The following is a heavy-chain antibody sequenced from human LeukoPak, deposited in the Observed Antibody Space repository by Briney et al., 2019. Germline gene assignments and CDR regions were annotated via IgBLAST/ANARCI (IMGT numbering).Heavy chain of an antibody. CDR2: IIPIFGTA. CDR3: ARSPATPPLRERGDYFDY. CDR1: GGTFSSYA. J-gene: IGHJ4*02. D-gene: IGHD2-15*01. V-gene: IGHV1-69*01. Sequence: ASVKVSCKASGGTFSSYAISWVRQAPGQGLEWMGGIIPIFGTANYAQKFQGRVTITADESTSTAYMELSSLRSEDTAVYYCARSPATPPLRERGDYFDYWGQGTLVTVSS.